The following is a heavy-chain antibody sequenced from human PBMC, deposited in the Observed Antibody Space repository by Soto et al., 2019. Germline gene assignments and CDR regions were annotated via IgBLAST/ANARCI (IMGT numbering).Heavy chain of an antibody. CDR2: IDPSDSYT. CDR1: GYSFTIYC. Sequence: PGESLKISCNGSGYSFTIYCISLVRQMPGKGLEWMGRIDPSDSYTKYSPSFQGHVTMSADKSVSTAFLQWSSLKASDTAMYYCARELSAATGTFFEPYWGQGTLVTVSS. CDR3: ARELSAATGTFFEPY. V-gene: IGHV5-10-1*01. D-gene: IGHD6-13*01. J-gene: IGHJ4*02.